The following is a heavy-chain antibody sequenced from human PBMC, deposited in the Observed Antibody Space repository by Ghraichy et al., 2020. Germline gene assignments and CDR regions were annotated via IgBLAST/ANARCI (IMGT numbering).Heavy chain of an antibody. V-gene: IGHV4-39*01. J-gene: IGHJ3*02. CDR1: GGSISSSSYY. CDR2: IYYSGST. Sequence: SETLSLTCTVSGGSISSSSYYWGWIRQPPGKGLEWIGRIYYSGSTYYNPSLKSRVTMSVATSKNQFSLNLSSVTAADTAVYYGSRLLWTGEGGRGIFAIWRQGTIVTVSS. D-gene: IGHD3/OR15-3a*01. CDR3: SRLLWTGEGGRGIFAI.